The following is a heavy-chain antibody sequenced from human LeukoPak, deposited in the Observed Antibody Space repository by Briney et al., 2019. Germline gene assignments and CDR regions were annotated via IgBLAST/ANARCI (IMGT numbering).Heavy chain of an antibody. J-gene: IGHJ4*02. Sequence: PSETLSLTCTVSGVSISSSSYYWNWIRQPPGKGLEWIGYIYYTGNTNYNPSLKSRVTISVDTSKNQFSLKLSSVTAADTAVYYCARRGSSGWHFDYWGQGTLVTVSS. D-gene: IGHD6-19*01. CDR3: ARRGSSGWHFDY. V-gene: IGHV4-61*01. CDR1: GVSISSSSYY. CDR2: IYYTGNT.